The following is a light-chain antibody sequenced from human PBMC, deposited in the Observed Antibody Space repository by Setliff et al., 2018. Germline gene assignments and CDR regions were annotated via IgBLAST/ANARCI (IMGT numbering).Light chain of an antibody. V-gene: IGLV2-8*01. Sequence: QSALTQPPSASGSPGQSVTISCTGTSRGVGGYNFVSWYQQHPGKAPKLIISEVTERPSGVPDRFSGSKSGNTASLTVSGLQAEDEADYYCQSYDNTLGVSIFGGGTQLTVL. CDR3: QSYDNTLGVSI. CDR2: EVT. CDR1: SRGVGGYNF. J-gene: IGLJ2*01.